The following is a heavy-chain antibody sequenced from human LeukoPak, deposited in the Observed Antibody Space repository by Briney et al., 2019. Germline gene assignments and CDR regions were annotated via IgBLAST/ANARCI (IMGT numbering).Heavy chain of an antibody. D-gene: IGHD2-21*01. CDR2: TYYKSKWYN. J-gene: IGHJ4*02. V-gene: IGHV6-1*01. Sequence: SQTLSLTCAISGDSVSSNSAAWNRIRQSPSRGLEWLGRTYYKSKWYNNYAISVKSRITISPDTSKNQFSLQLNSVTPEDTAVYYCARGDIPLDYWGQGTLVTVSS. CDR1: GDSVSSNSAA. CDR3: ARGDIPLDY.